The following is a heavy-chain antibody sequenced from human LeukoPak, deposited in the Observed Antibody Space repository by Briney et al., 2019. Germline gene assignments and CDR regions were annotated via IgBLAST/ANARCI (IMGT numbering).Heavy chain of an antibody. J-gene: IGHJ5*02. CDR1: GFTFSSYE. CDR3: AKGQRLSMDP. D-gene: IGHD3-16*01. Sequence: GGSLRLSCAASGFTFSSYEMNWVRQAPGKGLEWVSYISSSGSTIYYADSVKGRSTISRDNSKNTLYLQMNSLRAEDTAVYYCAKGQRLSMDPWGQGTLVTVSS. CDR2: ISSSGSTI. V-gene: IGHV3-48*03.